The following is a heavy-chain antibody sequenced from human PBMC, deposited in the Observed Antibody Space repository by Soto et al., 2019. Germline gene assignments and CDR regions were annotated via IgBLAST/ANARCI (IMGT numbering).Heavy chain of an antibody. V-gene: IGHV4-31*03. D-gene: IGHD2-2*01. CDR3: ATSLTSDIGVVPAAPGEFWFDP. J-gene: IGHJ5*02. CDR2: IYYSGST. CDR1: GGSISSGGYY. Sequence: PSETLSLTCTVSGGSISSGGYYWSWIRQHPGKGLEWIGYIYYSGSTYYNPSLKSRVTISVDTSKNHFSLKLSSVTAADTAVYYCATSLTSDIGVVPAAPGEFWFDPWGQGTLVTVSS.